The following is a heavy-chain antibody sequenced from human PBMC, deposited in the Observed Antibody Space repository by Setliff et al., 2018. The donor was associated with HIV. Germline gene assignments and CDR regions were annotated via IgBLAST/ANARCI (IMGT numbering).Heavy chain of an antibody. CDR2: IYYSGST. V-gene: IGHV4-39*02. J-gene: IGHJ4*02. Sequence: SETLSLTCTVSGGSISSSSDYWGWIRQPPGKGPEWIGYIYYSGSTYYNPSLKSRITISVDTSKNQFSLKLSSVTAADTAVYYCAREYCSAGSCYSGRWGQGMLVTVS. CDR1: GGSISSSSDY. D-gene: IGHD2-15*01. CDR3: AREYCSAGSCYSGR.